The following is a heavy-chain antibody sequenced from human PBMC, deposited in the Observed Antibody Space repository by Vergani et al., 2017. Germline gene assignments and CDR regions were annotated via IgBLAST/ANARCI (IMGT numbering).Heavy chain of an antibody. CDR3: ARDRPLGSGSYYKVY. CDR1: GFTFSSYS. CDR2: ISSSSSYI. D-gene: IGHD3-10*01. V-gene: IGHV3-21*01. Sequence: EVQLVESGGGLVKPGGSLRLSCAASGFTFSSYSMNWVRQAPGKGLGWVSSISSSSSYIYYADSVKGRFTISSDNYKNSLYLQMNRLGAEDTAVYYCARDRPLGSGSYYKVYWGQGTLVTVSS. J-gene: IGHJ4*02.